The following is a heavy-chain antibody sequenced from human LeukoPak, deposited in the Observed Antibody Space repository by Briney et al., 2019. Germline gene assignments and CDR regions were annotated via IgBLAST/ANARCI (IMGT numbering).Heavy chain of an antibody. Sequence: GGSLRLSCAASGFTFSVYYMFWIRQAPGKGLVWVSSISPDATKSKYADFVEGRLTISRDNAKNTLYLQLNSLRVEDAAVYYCATGYRSAYSWDSWGQGTLVTVSS. CDR3: ATGYRSAYSWDS. V-gene: IGHV3-74*03. J-gene: IGHJ4*02. D-gene: IGHD5-12*01. CDR1: GFTFSVYY. CDR2: ISPDATKS.